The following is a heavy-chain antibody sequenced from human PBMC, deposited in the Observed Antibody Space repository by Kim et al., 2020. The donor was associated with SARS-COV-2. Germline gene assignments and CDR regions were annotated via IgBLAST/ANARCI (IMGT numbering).Heavy chain of an antibody. V-gene: IGHV1-46*01. CDR2: INPSGGST. J-gene: IGHJ5*02. CDR1: GYTFTSYY. CDR3: ARGGPLTTASPYNWFDP. Sequence: ASVKVSCKASGYTFTSYYMHWVRQAPGQGLEWMGIINPSGGSTSYAQKFQGRVTMTRDTSTSTVYMELSSLRSEDTAVYYCARGGPLTTASPYNWFDPWGQGTLVTVSS. D-gene: IGHD4-4*01.